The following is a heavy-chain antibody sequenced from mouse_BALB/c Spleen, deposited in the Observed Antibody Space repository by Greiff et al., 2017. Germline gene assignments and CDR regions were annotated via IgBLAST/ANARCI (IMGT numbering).Heavy chain of an antibody. V-gene: IGHV1-4*02. Sequence: QVQLQQSAAELARPGASVKMSCKASGYTFTSYTMHWVKQRPGQGLEWIGYINPSSGYTEYNQKFKDKTTLTADKSSSTAYMQLSSLTSEDSAVYYCARSAIYYYGSSYDYDAMDYWGQGTSVTVSS. J-gene: IGHJ4*01. CDR1: GYTFTSYT. D-gene: IGHD1-1*01. CDR3: ARSAIYYYGSSYDYDAMDY. CDR2: INPSSGYT.